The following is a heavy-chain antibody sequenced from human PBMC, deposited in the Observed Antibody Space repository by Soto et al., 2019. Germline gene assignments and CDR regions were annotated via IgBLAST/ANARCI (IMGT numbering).Heavy chain of an antibody. V-gene: IGHV3-23*01. D-gene: IGHD3-22*01. CDR1: GLTFDSRG. CDR2: IDGGVGST. CDR3: TTSNGYFVD. J-gene: IGHJ4*02. Sequence: EVQLLESGGGLEQSGGSLRLSCAASGLTFDSRGMSWVRQAPGKGLEWVSAIDGGVGSTYYADSVKGRFTISRDNSKNTLYLQRNSLRAEDTAIYYCTTSNGYFVDWGQGTLVTVSS.